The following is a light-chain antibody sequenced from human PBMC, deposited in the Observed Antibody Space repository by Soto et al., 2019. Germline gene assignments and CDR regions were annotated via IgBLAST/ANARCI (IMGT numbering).Light chain of an antibody. V-gene: IGKV3-20*01. CDR3: QQHGDSPIN. CDR1: QSVSRNN. CDR2: GAS. Sequence: IVLTHSPGTLSLSPWERATLSCRSSQSVSRNNLVWYQQRPGQPPRLLIYGASSRATGIPDRFSGSGSGTDFSLTISRLEPEDFAVYYCQQHGDSPINFGQGTRLEIK. J-gene: IGKJ5*01.